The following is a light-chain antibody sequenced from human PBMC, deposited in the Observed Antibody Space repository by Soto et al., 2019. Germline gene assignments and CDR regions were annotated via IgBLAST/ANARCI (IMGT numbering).Light chain of an antibody. V-gene: IGLV2-8*01. CDR2: EVN. J-gene: IGLJ1*01. CDR1: SSDVGAYNY. CDR3: TSYAGGNNI. Sequence: QSALTQPPSASGSPGQSVTISCTGTSSDVGAYNYVSWYQQHPGKVPKLMVYEVNKRPSGVPDRFSVSKSGNTASLTVSGLQAEDEADYYCTSYAGGNNIFGTGTKLTVL.